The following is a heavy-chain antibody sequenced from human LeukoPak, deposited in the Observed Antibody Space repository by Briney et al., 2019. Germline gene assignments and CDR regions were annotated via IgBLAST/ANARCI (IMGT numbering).Heavy chain of an antibody. CDR1: GGSISSSSYY. D-gene: IGHD3-3*01. CDR3: ARHGGYYDFWSGYHFNWFDP. CDR2: IYYSGST. J-gene: IGHJ5*02. V-gene: IGHV4-39*01. Sequence: SETLSLTCTVSGGSISSSSYYWGWIRQPPGKGLEWIGSIYYSGSTYYNPSLKSRVTISVDTSKNQFSLKLSSVTAPDTAVYYCARHGGYYDFWSGYHFNWFDPWGQGTLVTVSS.